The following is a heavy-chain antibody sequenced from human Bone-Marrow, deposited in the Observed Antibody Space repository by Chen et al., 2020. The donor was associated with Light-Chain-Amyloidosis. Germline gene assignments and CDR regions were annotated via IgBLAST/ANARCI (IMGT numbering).Heavy chain of an antibody. V-gene: IGHV4-34*01. D-gene: IGHD3-10*01. Sequence: QVQLQQLGAGLLKPSETLSLTCAVYGGSFSGYYWIWIRQPPGKGLEWIGEINHSGSTNYNPSLKSRVTISVDTSKNQFSLKLSSVTAADTAVYYCARKLGGSFWYWGQGTLVTVSS. CDR2: INHSGST. J-gene: IGHJ4*02. CDR1: GGSFSGYY. CDR3: ARKLGGSFWY.